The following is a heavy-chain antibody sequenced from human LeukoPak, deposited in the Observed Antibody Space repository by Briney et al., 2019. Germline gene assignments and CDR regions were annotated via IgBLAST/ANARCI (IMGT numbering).Heavy chain of an antibody. CDR2: IYNTGTT. CDR1: GGSINSNSYF. CDR3: ARSRIAAAGTEYFHH. J-gene: IGHJ1*01. Sequence: SETLSLTCTVPGGSINSNSYFWGWIRQTPGKGLEWIGNIYNTGTTSYNPSLKTRITISVDTSKVHFSLSLRSVTAADTAVYFCARSRIAAAGTEYFHHWGRGTLVSVSS. D-gene: IGHD6-13*01. V-gene: IGHV4-39*02.